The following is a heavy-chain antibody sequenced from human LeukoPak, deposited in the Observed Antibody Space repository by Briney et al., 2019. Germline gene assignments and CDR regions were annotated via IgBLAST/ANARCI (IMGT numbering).Heavy chain of an antibody. V-gene: IGHV4-59*01. J-gene: IGHJ3*02. D-gene: IGHD6-19*01. CDR2: IYYSGST. CDR3: ARVIAVAGRIDAFDI. CDR1: GGSISSYY. Sequence: SETLSLTCTVSGGSISSYYWSWIRQPPGKGLEWIGYIYYSGSTNYNPSLKSRVTISVDTSKNQFSLKLSSVTAANTAVYYCARVIAVAGRIDAFDIWGQGTMVTVSS.